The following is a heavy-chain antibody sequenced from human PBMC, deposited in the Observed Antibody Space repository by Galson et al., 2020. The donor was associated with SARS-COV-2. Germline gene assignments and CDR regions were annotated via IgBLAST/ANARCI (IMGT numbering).Heavy chain of an antibody. Sequence: GGSLRLSCAASGFTFSSYGMHWVRQAPGKGLEWVAVISYAGSNKYYAASVKGRFTISRDNSKNTLYLQMNSLRAEDTAVYYCAKDAPEHDSRGYCGGFYSDYWGQGTLVTVSS. CDR1: GFTFSSYG. CDR2: ISYAGSNK. CDR3: AKDAPEHDSRGYCGGFYSDY. J-gene: IGHJ4*02. V-gene: IGHV3-30*18. D-gene: IGHD3-22*01.